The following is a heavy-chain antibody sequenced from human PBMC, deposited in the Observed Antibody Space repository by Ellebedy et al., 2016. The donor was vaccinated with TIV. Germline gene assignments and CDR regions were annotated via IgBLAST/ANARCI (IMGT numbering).Heavy chain of an antibody. CDR2: ISGSGGGT. J-gene: IGHJ4*02. CDR1: GFTFSTSA. Sequence: GESLKISCAASGFTFSTSAMSWVRQAPGKGLEWVSAISGSGGGTYYADSVKGRFTISRDDSKNTLYLQMNSLRAEDTAVYYCARGGFGSWFDYWGQGTLVTVSS. CDR3: ARGGFGSWFDY. D-gene: IGHD6-13*01. V-gene: IGHV3-23*01.